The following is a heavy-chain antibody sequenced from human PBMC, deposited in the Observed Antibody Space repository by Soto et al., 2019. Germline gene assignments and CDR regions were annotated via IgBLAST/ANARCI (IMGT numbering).Heavy chain of an antibody. J-gene: IGHJ6*02. CDR1: GYSFTDYH. CDR2: INPKSGGT. V-gene: IGHV1-2*04. Sequence: ASVKVSCKASGYSFTDYHIHWVRQAPGQGLEWLGRINPKSGGTSTAQKFQGWVTMTRDRSISTVYMELTRLRSGDTAVYFCARGHSTDCSNGVCSFFYNHEMDVWGQGTTVTVSS. CDR3: ARGHSTDCSNGVCSFFYNHEMDV. D-gene: IGHD2-8*01.